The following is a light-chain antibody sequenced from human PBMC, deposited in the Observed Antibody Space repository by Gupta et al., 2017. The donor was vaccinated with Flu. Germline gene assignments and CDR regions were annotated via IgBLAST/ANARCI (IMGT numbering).Light chain of an antibody. CDR3: KQSYTTHP. CDR2: AAS. J-gene: IGKJ4*01. Sequence: DIQITQSPSSLSASVGDRVTITCRASQSINTYVNWYQQKPGKAPKLLIYAASNLQSGVPSRFSGSGSGTVFTLTRSRLQAEEFATYHWKQSYTTHPFSGGTKVEIK. CDR1: QSINTY. V-gene: IGKV1-39*01.